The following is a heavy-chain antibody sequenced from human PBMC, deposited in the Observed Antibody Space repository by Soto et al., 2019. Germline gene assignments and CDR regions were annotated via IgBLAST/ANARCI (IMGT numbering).Heavy chain of an antibody. J-gene: IGHJ3*02. Sequence: QVQLVESGGGVVQPGRSLRLSCAASGFTFSSYGMHWVRQAPGKGLEWVAVIWYDGSNKYYAASVKGRFTISRDNSKNTLSLQMNSLRAEDTAVYYCARKKWVDSRASYRFGEDAFDIWGQGTMVTVSS. V-gene: IGHV3-33*01. CDR1: GFTFSSYG. D-gene: IGHD3-10*01. CDR2: IWYDGSNK. CDR3: ARKKWVDSRASYRFGEDAFDI.